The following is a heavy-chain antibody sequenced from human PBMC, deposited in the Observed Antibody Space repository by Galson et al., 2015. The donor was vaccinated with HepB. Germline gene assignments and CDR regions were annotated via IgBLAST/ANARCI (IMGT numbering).Heavy chain of an antibody. V-gene: IGHV1-18*04. J-gene: IGHJ5*02. CDR2: ISGYNGHT. CDR3: AKDGQEGNCFDP. Sequence: SVKVSCKASGYTFSNYGITWVRQAPGQGLEWMGWISGYNGHTDYAQKFQGRVTLTTDTATTTAYMELTSLTSDDTAIYYCAKDGQEGNCFDPWGQGTLVTVSS. CDR1: GYTFSNYG.